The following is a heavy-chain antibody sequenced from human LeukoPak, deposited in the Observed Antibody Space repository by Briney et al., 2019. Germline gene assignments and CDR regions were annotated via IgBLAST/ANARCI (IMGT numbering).Heavy chain of an antibody. CDR2: IYYSGST. D-gene: IGHD3-16*01. CDR3: ASLGTSTYNWFDP. J-gene: IGHJ5*02. V-gene: IGHV4-59*01. Sequence: SETLSLTCTVSGGSISSYYWSWIRQPPRKGLEWIGYIYYSGSTNYNPSLKGRVTISVDTSKNQFSLKLSSVTAADTAVYYCASLGTSTYNWFDPWGQGTLVTVSS. CDR1: GGSISSYY.